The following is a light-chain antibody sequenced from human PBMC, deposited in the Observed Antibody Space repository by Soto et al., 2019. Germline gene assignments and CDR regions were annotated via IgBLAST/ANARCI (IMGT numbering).Light chain of an antibody. V-gene: IGLV2-23*01. Sequence: QPVLTQPASVSGSPGQSITISCTGTSSDVGSYNLVSWYQQHPGKAPKLMIYEGSKRPSGVSNRFSGSKSGNTASLTISGLQAEDEADYYCCSYAGSSTWVFSGGTKLTVL. CDR1: SSDVGSYNL. CDR2: EGS. CDR3: CSYAGSSTWV. J-gene: IGLJ3*02.